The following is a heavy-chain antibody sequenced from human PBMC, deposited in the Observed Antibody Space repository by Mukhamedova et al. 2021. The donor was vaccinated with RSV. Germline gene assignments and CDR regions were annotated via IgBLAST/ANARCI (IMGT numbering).Heavy chain of an antibody. J-gene: IGHJ4*02. CDR2: GSGTTT. D-gene: IGHD6-19*01. Sequence: GSGTTTYYADSVKGRFTISRDSSKNTLYLRMNSLRDEDTALYYCAKDRGGYTSGWYSGAYHFDFWGQGTLVTVSS. CDR3: AKDRGGYTSGWYSGAYHFDF. V-gene: IGHV3-23*01.